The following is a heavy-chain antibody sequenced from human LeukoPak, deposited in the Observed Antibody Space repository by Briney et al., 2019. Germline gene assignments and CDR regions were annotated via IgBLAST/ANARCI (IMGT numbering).Heavy chain of an antibody. J-gene: IGHJ6*03. Sequence: SVKVSCKASGGTFSSYAISWVRQPPGQGLEWVGGIIPIFGSANYAQNFQGRVTITADESTSTAYMELSSLRSEDTAVYYCARDPNVAAELGDCYYYYMDVWGKGTTVTVSS. V-gene: IGHV1-69*13. CDR1: GGTFSSYA. D-gene: IGHD7-27*01. CDR2: IIPIFGSA. CDR3: ARDPNVAAELGDCYYYYMDV.